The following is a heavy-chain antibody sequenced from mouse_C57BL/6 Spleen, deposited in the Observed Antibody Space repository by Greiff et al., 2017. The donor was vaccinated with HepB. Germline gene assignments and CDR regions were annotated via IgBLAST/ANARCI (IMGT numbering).Heavy chain of an antibody. J-gene: IGHJ4*01. V-gene: IGHV5-6*02. Sequence: EVKLVESGGDLVKPGGSLKLSCAASGFTFSSYGMSWVRQTPDKRLEWVATISSGGSYTYYPDSVEGRFTISRDNAKNTLYLQMSSLKSEDTAMYYCARRVDYYAMDYWGQGTSVTVSS. CDR3: ARRVDYYAMDY. CDR1: GFTFSSYG. CDR2: ISSGGSYT.